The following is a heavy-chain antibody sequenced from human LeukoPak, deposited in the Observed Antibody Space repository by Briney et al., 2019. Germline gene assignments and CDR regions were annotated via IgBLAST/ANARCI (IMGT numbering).Heavy chain of an antibody. CDR1: GGSIRSYY. CDR2: IYPSGGT. Sequence: SENLSPNCTVSGGSIRSYYWSWIRQPARKGLEWIGRIYPSGGTNYNPSLKSRVTMSVDTSKNQFSLKLSSVTAADTAVYYCARLTPSSGSFDPWGQGTLVTVSS. CDR3: ARLTPSSGSFDP. J-gene: IGHJ5*02. V-gene: IGHV4-4*07. D-gene: IGHD3-10*01.